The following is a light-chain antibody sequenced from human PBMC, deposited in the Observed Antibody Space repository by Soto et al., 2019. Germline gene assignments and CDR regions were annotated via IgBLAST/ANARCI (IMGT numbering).Light chain of an antibody. V-gene: IGLV2-14*01. CDR2: DVS. Sequence: QSVLTQPASVSGSPGQSITISCVGTSGDIGDYNYVSWYQQHPGKVPKVIIYDVSNRPSGVSYRFSGTKSGNTASLTVSGLQAEDEADYYCCSYTRSGTLILGTGTKSPS. CDR1: SGDIGDYNY. J-gene: IGLJ1*01. CDR3: CSYTRSGTLI.